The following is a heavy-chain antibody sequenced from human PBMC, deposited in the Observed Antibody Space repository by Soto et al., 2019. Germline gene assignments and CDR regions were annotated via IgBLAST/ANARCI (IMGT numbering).Heavy chain of an antibody. J-gene: IGHJ6*03. D-gene: IGHD5-12*01. V-gene: IGHV3-30*18. CDR2: ISYDGSNK. CDR3: AKDSVSVSRVATRPHDRHYYYYYYMDV. CDR1: GFTFSSYG. Sequence: GGSLRLSCAASGFTFSSYGMHWVRQAPGKGLEWVAVISYDGSNKYYADSVKGRFTISRDNSKNTLYLQMNSLRAEDTAVYYCAKDSVSVSRVATRPHDRHYYYYYYMDVWGKGTTVTVSS.